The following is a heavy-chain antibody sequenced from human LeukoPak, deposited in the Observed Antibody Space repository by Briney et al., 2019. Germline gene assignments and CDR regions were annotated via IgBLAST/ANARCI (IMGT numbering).Heavy chain of an antibody. V-gene: IGHV3-33*01. CDR2: IWYDGSNK. D-gene: IGHD2-2*01. CDR1: GFTFSSYG. Sequence: GGSLRPSCAASGFTFSSYGMHWVRQAPGKGLEWVAVIWYDGSNKYYADSVKGRFTISRDNSKNTLYLQMNSLRAEDTAVYYCARAGLVPAAEYYYYYMDVWGKGTTVTVSS. CDR3: ARAGLVPAAEYYYYYMDV. J-gene: IGHJ6*03.